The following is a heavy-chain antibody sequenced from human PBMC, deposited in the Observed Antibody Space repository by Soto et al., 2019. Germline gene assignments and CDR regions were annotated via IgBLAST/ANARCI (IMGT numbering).Heavy chain of an antibody. D-gene: IGHD1-1*01. CDR1: GFTFSESA. V-gene: IGHV3-73*02. J-gene: IGHJ4*02. Sequence: EVQLVESGGGFVRPGGSLTLSCRTSGFTFSESAMNWVRQASGKGLEWVGHIRSQPNGHATEYAASVKGRLTISRDDSRNTAYLQMDSLKTEDTAVYFCNRDWMPAADYWGQGIRVTVSS. CDR2: IRSQPNGHAT. CDR3: NRDWMPAADY.